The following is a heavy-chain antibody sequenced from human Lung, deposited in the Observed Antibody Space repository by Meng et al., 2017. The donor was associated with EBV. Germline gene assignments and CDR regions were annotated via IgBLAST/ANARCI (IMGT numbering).Heavy chain of an antibody. Sequence: LAESGPRLVEPSESLSPHLPFFCGLHRNLHWGWIRQAGRKGLEWIGRIYTSGSTNYNPSLKSRVTMSVDTSKNQFSLKLSSVTAADTAVYYCARDPGLGYSGYDGILGYWGQGTLVTVSS. D-gene: IGHD5-12*01. CDR2: IYTSGST. CDR3: ARDPGLGYSGYDGILGY. J-gene: IGHJ4*02. V-gene: IGHV4-4*07. CDR1: GLHRNLH.